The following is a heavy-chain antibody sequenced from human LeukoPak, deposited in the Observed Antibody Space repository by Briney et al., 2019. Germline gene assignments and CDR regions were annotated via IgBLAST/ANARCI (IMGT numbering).Heavy chain of an antibody. CDR3: ARGTYYYGSGSYFRDY. J-gene: IGHJ4*02. D-gene: IGHD3-10*01. Sequence: SETLSLTCAVYGGSFSGYYWSWIRQPPGKGLEWIGEINHSRSTNYNPSLKSRVTISVDTSKNHFSLKLSSVTAADTAVYYCARGTYYYGSGSYFRDYWGQGTLVTVSS. CDR2: INHSRST. V-gene: IGHV4-34*01. CDR1: GGSFSGYY.